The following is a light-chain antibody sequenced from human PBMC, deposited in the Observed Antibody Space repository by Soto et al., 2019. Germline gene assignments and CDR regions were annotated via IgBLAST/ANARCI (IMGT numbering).Light chain of an antibody. Sequence: EIVMTQSPATLSVSPGERATLSCRASQSVSSKLAWYQQKRGQAPRLLIYGASTRATGVPARFSGSGSGTEFTLTISSLQSEDFAVYYCQQYNGWPGTFGQGTKVEIK. CDR2: GAS. CDR1: QSVSSK. V-gene: IGKV3D-15*01. CDR3: QQYNGWPGT. J-gene: IGKJ1*01.